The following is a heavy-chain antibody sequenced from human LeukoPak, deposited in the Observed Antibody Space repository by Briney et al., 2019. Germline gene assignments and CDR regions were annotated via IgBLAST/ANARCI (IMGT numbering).Heavy chain of an antibody. Sequence: GASVKVSCKASGYTFTSYGISWVRQAPGQGLEWMGWISAYIGNTNYAQKLQGRVTMTTDTSTSTAYMELRSLRSDDTAVYYCARQNAFSRSGSKGNWFDPWGQGTLVTVSS. CDR3: ARQNAFSRSGSKGNWFDP. D-gene: IGHD2-15*01. V-gene: IGHV1-18*04. J-gene: IGHJ5*02. CDR1: GYTFTSYG. CDR2: ISAYIGNT.